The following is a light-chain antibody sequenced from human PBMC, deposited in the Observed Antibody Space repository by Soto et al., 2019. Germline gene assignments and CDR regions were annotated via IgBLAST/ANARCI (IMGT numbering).Light chain of an antibody. CDR2: SAS. V-gene: IGKV3-15*01. CDR3: QQYNDRPLT. CDR1: QSVSSY. Sequence: EIVMTQSPATLSLSPGERATLSCRASQSVSSYLAWYQQKSGQAPRLLIYSASTRATGIPARLSGSGSGTEFTLTISSLESEDFAVYYCQQYNDRPLTFGQGTRLEIK. J-gene: IGKJ5*01.